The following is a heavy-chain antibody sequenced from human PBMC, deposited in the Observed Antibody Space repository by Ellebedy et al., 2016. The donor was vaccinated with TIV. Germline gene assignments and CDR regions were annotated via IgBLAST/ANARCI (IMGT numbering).Heavy chain of an antibody. V-gene: IGHV1-69*05. CDR3: ARDAGPLSFDY. CDR1: GGTFSSYA. CDR2: IIPIFGTA. Sequence: SVKVSXXASGGTFSSYAISWVRQAPGQGLEWMGGIIPIFGTANYAQKFQGRVTITRDTSTSTVYMELSSLRSEDTAVYYCARDAGPLSFDYWGQGTLVTVSS. J-gene: IGHJ4*02.